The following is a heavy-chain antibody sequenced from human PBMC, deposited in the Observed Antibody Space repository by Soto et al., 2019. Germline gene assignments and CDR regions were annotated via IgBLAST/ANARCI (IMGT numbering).Heavy chain of an antibody. D-gene: IGHD2-2*01. CDR3: ARGRVVVPAAVMFNCLDP. V-gene: IGHV4-30-2*01. CDR2: IFHGGST. Sequence: SATLSLTGAISGAPVTCGDYSWNWIRQPPGKGLEWIGYIFHGGSTYYNPSLRSRVTISVDRSRTHFSLKMSSVTAADTAVYYCARGRVVVPAAVMFNCLDPWGQGALVTVS. CDR1: GAPVTCGDYS. J-gene: IGHJ5*02.